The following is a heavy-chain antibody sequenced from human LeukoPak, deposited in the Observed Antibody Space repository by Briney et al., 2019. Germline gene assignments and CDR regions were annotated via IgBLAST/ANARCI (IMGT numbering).Heavy chain of an antibody. CDR3: AREGMSKGVDY. CDR2: ISAYNGNT. Sequence: ASVKVSCKASGYTFTSYGISWVRQAPGQGLEWMGWISAYNGNTNYAQKFQGRVTMTRDTSISTAYMELSRLRSDDTAVYYCAREGMSKGVDYWGQGTLVTVSS. CDR1: GYTFTSYG. V-gene: IGHV1-18*01. D-gene: IGHD6-13*01. J-gene: IGHJ4*02.